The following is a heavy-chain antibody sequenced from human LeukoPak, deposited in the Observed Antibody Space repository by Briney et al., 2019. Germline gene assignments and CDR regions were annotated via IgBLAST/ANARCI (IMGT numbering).Heavy chain of an antibody. V-gene: IGHV1-2*02. Sequence: GASVKVSCKASGYTFTGYYMHWVRQAPGQGLEWMGWINPNSGGTDYAQKFQGRVTMTRDTSISTAYMELSRLRSDDTAVYYCARGGSSHHNWFDPWGQGTLVTVSS. CDR3: ARGGSSHHNWFDP. D-gene: IGHD2-15*01. J-gene: IGHJ5*02. CDR1: GYTFTGYY. CDR2: INPNSGGT.